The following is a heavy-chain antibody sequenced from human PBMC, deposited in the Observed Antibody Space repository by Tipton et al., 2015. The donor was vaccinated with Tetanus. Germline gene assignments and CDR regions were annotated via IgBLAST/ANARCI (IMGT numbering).Heavy chain of an antibody. CDR2: LYFSGNT. J-gene: IGHJ6*03. Sequence: TLSLTCTVSGASISTYSWTWIRQSPGKGLEWIAYLYFSGNTNYNPSLKTRVTMSPDTSKNQVSLRLNSVTAADTAVYYCARAGEGGYDATMGFYYYYMYVWGKGTTVTVSS. CDR3: ARAGEGGYDATMGFYYYYMYV. D-gene: IGHD5-12*01. CDR1: GASISTYS. V-gene: IGHV4-59*01.